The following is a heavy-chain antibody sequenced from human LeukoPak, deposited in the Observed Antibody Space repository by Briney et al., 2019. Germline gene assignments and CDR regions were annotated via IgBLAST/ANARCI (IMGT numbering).Heavy chain of an antibody. J-gene: IGHJ4*02. D-gene: IGHD3-10*01. CDR2: ITGSGPYM. CDR3: VRDVGAVRGEVYFDY. CDR1: GFTFSSYE. Sequence: GSLRLSCAASGFTFSSYEMNWVRQAPGKGLEWVSSITGSGPYMLYADSVKHRFTISRDNTKNLLYLEMNSLRAEDTAMYFCVRDVGAVRGEVYFDYWGQGTLVTVSS. V-gene: IGHV3-21*06.